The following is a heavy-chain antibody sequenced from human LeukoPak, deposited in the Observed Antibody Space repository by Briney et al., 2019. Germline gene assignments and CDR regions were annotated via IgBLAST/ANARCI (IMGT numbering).Heavy chain of an antibody. CDR3: AREVEDIVVVPAAFDI. V-gene: IGHV1-2*02. J-gene: IGHJ3*02. CDR1: GYTFTGYY. CDR2: INPNSGGT. D-gene: IGHD2-2*01. Sequence: GASAKVSCKASGYTFTGYYMHWVRQAPGQGLEWMGWINPNSGGTNYAQKFQGRVTMTRDTSISTAYMELSRLRSDDTAVYYCAREVEDIVVVPAAFDIWGQGTMVTVSS.